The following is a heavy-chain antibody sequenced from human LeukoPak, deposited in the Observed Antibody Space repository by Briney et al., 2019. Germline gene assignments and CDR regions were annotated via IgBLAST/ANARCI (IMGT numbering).Heavy chain of an antibody. CDR3: ARGGSSSRGAYYYMDV. CDR2: INPNSGGT. CDR1: GYTFTGYY. J-gene: IGHJ6*03. Sequence: ASVKVSCKASGYTFTGYYMHWVRQAPGQGLEWMGWINPNSGGTNYAQKFQGRVTMTRDTSISTAYMELSSLRSDDTAVYYCARGGSSSRGAYYYMDVWGKGTTVTVSS. D-gene: IGHD6-6*01. V-gene: IGHV1-2*02.